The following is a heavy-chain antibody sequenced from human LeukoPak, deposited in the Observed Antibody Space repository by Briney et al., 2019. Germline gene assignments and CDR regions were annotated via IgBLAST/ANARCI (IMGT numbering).Heavy chain of an antibody. V-gene: IGHV7-4-1*02. CDR3: AIFLLSSDYYLEYFHH. D-gene: IGHD3-22*01. J-gene: IGHJ1*01. CDR2: INTNTGNP. Sequence: GASVKVSCKASGYTFTSYAMNWVRQAPGQGLEWMGWINTNTGNPTYAQGFTGRFVFSLDTSVSTAYLQIRSLKAEDTAVYYCAIFLLSSDYYLEYFHHWGQGTLVTVSS. CDR1: GYTFTSYA.